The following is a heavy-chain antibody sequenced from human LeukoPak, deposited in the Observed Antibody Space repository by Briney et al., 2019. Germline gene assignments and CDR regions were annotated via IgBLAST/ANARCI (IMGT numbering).Heavy chain of an antibody. CDR3: AREVPVAGHYFDY. J-gene: IGHJ4*02. D-gene: IGHD6-19*01. Sequence: ASVKVSCKASGGTFSSYAISWVRQAPRQGLEWMGGIIPIFGTANYAQKFQGRVTITADESTSTAYMELSSLRSEDTAVYYCAREVPVAGHYFDYWGQGTLVTVSS. CDR1: GGTFSSYA. CDR2: IIPIFGTA. V-gene: IGHV1-69*01.